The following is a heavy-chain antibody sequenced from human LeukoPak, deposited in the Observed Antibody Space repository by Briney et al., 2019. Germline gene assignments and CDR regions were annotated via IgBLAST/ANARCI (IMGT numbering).Heavy chain of an antibody. CDR2: IIPIFGTA. CDR3: ARVPPSSGYAIPYYYYYYYMDV. D-gene: IGHD2-8*01. V-gene: IGHV1-69*05. J-gene: IGHJ6*03. Sequence: SVKVSCKASGGTFSSYAISWVRQAPGQGLEWMGGIIPIFGTANYAQKFQDRVTITTDESTSTAYMELSSLRSEDPAVYYCARVPPSSGYAIPYYYYYYYMDVWGKGTTVTVSS. CDR1: GGTFSSYA.